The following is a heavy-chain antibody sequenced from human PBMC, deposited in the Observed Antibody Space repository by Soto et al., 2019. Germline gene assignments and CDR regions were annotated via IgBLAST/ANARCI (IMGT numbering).Heavy chain of an antibody. D-gene: IGHD6-25*01. CDR2: ISYDGSNK. CDR1: GFNFNNYG. Sequence: GGSLSLSCEASGFNFNNYGMHWVRQAPGKGLERVAVISYDGSNKYYADSVKGRFTISRDNSKTTLNLQINSLSAEDTAVYYCAKRGYVRYHWLDPWGQGTLVTVYS. CDR3: AKRGYVRYHWLDP. J-gene: IGHJ5*02. V-gene: IGHV3-30*18.